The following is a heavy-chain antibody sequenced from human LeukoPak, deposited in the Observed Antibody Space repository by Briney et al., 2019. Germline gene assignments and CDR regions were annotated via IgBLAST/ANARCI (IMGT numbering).Heavy chain of an antibody. V-gene: IGHV4-4*02. D-gene: IGHD6-19*01. Sequence: SGTLSLTCAVSGGSISSSYWWSWIRQPPGKGLEWIGRIYTSGSTNYNPSHKSRVTMSIDTSKNQFFLKLSSVTAADMAVYYCAGISVTGGDWFDPWGQGTLVTVSS. CDR2: IYTSGST. J-gene: IGHJ5*02. CDR3: AGISVTGGDWFDP. CDR1: GGSISSSYW.